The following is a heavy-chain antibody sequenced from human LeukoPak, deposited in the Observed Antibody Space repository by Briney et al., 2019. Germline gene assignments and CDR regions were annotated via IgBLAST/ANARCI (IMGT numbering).Heavy chain of an antibody. J-gene: IGHJ3*02. CDR2: IIPIFGTA. D-gene: IGHD3-22*01. Sequence: SVKVSCKACVGTFSSYAISWVRQAPGQGLEWMGGIIPIFGTANYAQKFQGRVTITADESTSTAYMELSSLRSEDTAVYYCALNLYYYDSSGFAFDIWGQGTMVTVSS. CDR3: ALNLYYYDSSGFAFDI. CDR1: VGTFSSYA. V-gene: IGHV1-69*13.